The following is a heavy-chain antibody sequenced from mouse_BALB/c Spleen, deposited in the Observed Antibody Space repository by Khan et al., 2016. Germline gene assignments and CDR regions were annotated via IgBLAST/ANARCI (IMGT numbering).Heavy chain of an antibody. CDR3: ARGLGAY. J-gene: IGHJ3*01. Sequence: VQLKQSGPGLVKPSQTVSLTCTVTGISITTGNYRWSWIRQFPGNKLEWIGYIYYSGTITYNPSLTSRTTITRDTSKNQFFLEMNSLTAEDTATYSCARGLGAYWGQGTLVTVSA. V-gene: IGHV3-5*02. CDR2: IYYSGTI. CDR1: GISITTGNYR.